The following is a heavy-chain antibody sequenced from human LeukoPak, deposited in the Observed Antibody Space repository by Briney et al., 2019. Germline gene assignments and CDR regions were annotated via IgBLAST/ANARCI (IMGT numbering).Heavy chain of an antibody. J-gene: IGHJ6*03. D-gene: IGHD3-16*01. CDR2: IYYSGST. V-gene: IGHV4-59*01. CDR3: ARAGLGGATRIINYYYMDV. Sequence: SETLSLTCTVSGASISSYYWSWIRQPPGKGLEWIGYIYYSGSTNYNPSLKSRVTISVDTSKNQFSLKLSSVTAADTAVYYCARAGLGGATRIINYYYMDVWGKGTTVTISS. CDR1: GASISSYY.